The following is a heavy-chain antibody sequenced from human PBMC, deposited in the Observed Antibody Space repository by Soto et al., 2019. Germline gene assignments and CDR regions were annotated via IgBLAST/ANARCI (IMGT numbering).Heavy chain of an antibody. V-gene: IGHV2-5*02. CDR1: GFSLSTSGVG. CDR2: IYWDDDK. J-gene: IGHJ4*02. D-gene: IGHD2-15*01. CDR3: AHRPSYCSGGSCYSGFDY. Sequence: QITLKESGPTLVKPTQTLTLTCTFSGFSLSTSGVGVGWIRQPPGKALEWLALIYWDDDKRYSPSLKSRLTITKDTSKNQVALTMTNMDPVDTATYYCAHRPSYCSGGSCYSGFDYWGQGTLVTVSS.